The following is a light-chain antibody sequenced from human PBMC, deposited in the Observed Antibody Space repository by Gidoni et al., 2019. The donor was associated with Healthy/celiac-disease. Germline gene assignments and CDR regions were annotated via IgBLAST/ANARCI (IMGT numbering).Light chain of an antibody. CDR3: QQLNSYLLT. CDR1: QGISSY. V-gene: IGKV1-9*01. Sequence: DIQLTQSPSFLSASVGDRVTITCWASQGISSYLAWYQQKPGKAPKLLIYAASTLQSGVPSRFSGSGSWTEFTLTFSSLQPEDFATYYCQQLNSYLLTFGGGTKVEIK. CDR2: AAS. J-gene: IGKJ4*01.